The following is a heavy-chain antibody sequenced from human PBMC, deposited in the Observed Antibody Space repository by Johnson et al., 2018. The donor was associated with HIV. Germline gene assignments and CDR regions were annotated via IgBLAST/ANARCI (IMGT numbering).Heavy chain of an antibody. D-gene: IGHD3-22*01. V-gene: IGHV3-30*03. CDR2: ISFDGNLK. J-gene: IGHJ3*02. Sequence: QVQLVESGGGVVQPGKSLTLSCVSSGLSFSNLGIHWVRQAPGKRPEWVAVISFDGNLKKYADSVKGRFTISRDNSKNTLYLQMNSLRAEDTAVYYCARDLAYYYDSSGYFAFDIWGQGTMVTVSS. CDR3: ARDLAYYYDSSGYFAFDI. CDR1: GLSFSNLG.